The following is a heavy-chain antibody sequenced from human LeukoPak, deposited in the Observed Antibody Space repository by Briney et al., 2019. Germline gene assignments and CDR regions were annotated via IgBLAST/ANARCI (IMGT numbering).Heavy chain of an antibody. V-gene: IGHV5-51*01. D-gene: IGHD3-10*01. Sequence: GESLKISCKGSGCSFTSYWIGWVRQMPGKGLEWMGIIYPGDSDTRYSPSFQGQVTISADKSISTAYLQWSSLKASDTAMYYCARLGQGYYGSGSLDYWGQGTLVTVSS. CDR3: ARLGQGYYGSGSLDY. J-gene: IGHJ4*02. CDR2: IYPGDSDT. CDR1: GCSFTSYW.